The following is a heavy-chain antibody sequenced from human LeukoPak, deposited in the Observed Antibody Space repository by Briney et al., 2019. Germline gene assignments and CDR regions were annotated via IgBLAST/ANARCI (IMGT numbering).Heavy chain of an antibody. D-gene: IGHD3-10*01. V-gene: IGHV4-30-4*01. J-gene: IGHJ6*02. CDR3: ARAKGDGSGSYYHYYYYYGMDV. CDR1: GGSISSGDYY. CDR2: IYYSGST. Sequence: PSETLSLTCTVSGGSISSGDYYWSWIRQPPGKGLEWIGYIYYSGSTYYNPSLKSRVTISVDTTKNHFSLKLSSVTAADTAVYYCARAKGDGSGSYYHYYYYYGMDVWGQGTTVTVSS.